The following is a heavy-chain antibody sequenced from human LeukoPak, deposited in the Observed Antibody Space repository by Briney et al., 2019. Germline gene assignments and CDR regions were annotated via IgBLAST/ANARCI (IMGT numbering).Heavy chain of an antibody. J-gene: IGHJ4*02. CDR3: ARGGVYSTSAVDY. D-gene: IGHD6-6*01. Sequence: GGTLRLSCAASGFTFSSYWMHWVRQAPGKGLVWVSRINSDGSSTTYADSVKGRFTISRDNVKNTLYLQMNSLRAEDTAVYYCARGGVYSTSAVDYWGQGTLVTVSS. CDR1: GFTFSSYW. V-gene: IGHV3-74*01. CDR2: INSDGSST.